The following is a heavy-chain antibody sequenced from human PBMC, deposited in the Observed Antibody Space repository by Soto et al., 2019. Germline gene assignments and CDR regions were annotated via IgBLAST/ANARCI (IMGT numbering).Heavy chain of an antibody. V-gene: IGHV4-34*01. CDR1: GWSSSGYY. CDR3: ARRYYGSGSYFDP. Sequence: SETLSLTCAVYGWSSSGYYCSWIRQSPGKGLEWIGEINHSGSTNYNPSLKSRVTMSVDTSKNQFSLKLSSVTAADTAVYYCARRYYGSGSYFDPWGQGTLVTVSS. D-gene: IGHD3-10*01. CDR2: INHSGST. J-gene: IGHJ5*02.